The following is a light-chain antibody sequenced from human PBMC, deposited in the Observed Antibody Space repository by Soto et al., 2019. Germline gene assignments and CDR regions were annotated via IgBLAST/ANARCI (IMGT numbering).Light chain of an antibody. CDR1: QTVRNNY. V-gene: IGKV3-20*01. J-gene: IGKJ5*01. Sequence: EFVLTQSPGTLSLSPGERATLSCRASQTVRNNYLAGYQQKPGQAPRLLIYDASSRATGIPDRFRGGGSGTEFTLTISSLQPEDFAVYYCQQYTNWPPNTFGHGTRLEIK. CDR3: QQYTNWPPNT. CDR2: DAS.